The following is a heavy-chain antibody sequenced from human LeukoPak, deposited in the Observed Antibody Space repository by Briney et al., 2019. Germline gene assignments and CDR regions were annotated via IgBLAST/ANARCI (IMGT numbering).Heavy chain of an antibody. CDR1: GGPFSGYY. V-gene: IGHV4-34*01. J-gene: IGHJ4*02. CDR3: ARARYGDYDNY. CDR2: INHSGST. D-gene: IGHD4-17*01. Sequence: SETLSLTCAVYGGPFSGYYWSWIRQPPGKGLEWIGEINHSGSTNYNPSLKSRVTISVDTSKNQFSLKLSSVTAADTAVYYCARARYGDYDNYWGQGTLVTVSS.